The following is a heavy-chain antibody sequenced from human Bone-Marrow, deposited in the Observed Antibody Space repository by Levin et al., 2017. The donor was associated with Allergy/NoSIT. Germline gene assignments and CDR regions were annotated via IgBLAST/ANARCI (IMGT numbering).Heavy chain of an antibody. CDR2: IWYDGSET. Sequence: HGESLKISCVVSGFTFTTYGMHWVRQTPDKGLEWVALIWYDGSETYYADSVKGRFTISRDISKNTLYLQMNSLRAEDTALYYCARGVESGSSYGYYFDYWGQGTLVTVSS. CDR1: GFTFTTYG. V-gene: IGHV3-33*01. D-gene: IGHD6-6*01. CDR3: ARGVESGSSYGYYFDY. J-gene: IGHJ4*02.